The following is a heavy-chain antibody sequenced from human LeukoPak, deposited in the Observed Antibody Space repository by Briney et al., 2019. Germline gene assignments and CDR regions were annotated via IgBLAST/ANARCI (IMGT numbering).Heavy chain of an antibody. CDR2: MNPNSGNT. CDR1: GYTFTSCD. J-gene: IGHJ3*02. D-gene: IGHD6-13*01. CDR3: ARGGEQQLVDAFDI. V-gene: IGHV1-8*01. Sequence: ASVTVSFQASGYTFTSCDINWVRQATGQGREWMGWMNPNSGNTGYAQKFQGRVTMTRNTSISTAYMELSSLRSEDAAVYYCARGGEQQLVDAFDIWGQGTMVTVSS.